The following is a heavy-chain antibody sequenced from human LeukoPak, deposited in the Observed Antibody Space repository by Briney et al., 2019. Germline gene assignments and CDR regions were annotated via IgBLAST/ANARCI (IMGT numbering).Heavy chain of an antibody. J-gene: IGHJ6*04. CDR3: ATGPSITMVRGVNNPYYYYGMDV. D-gene: IGHD3-10*01. V-gene: IGHV1-24*01. CDR1: GYTLTELS. Sequence: ASVKVSYKVSGYTLTELSMHWVRQAPGKGLEWMGGFDPEDGETIYAQKFQGRVTMTEDTSTDTAYMELSSLRSEDTAVYYCATGPSITMVRGVNNPYYYYGMDVWGKGTTVTVSS. CDR2: FDPEDGET.